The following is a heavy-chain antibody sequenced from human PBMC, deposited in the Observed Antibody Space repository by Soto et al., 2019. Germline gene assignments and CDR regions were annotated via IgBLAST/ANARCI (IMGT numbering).Heavy chain of an antibody. CDR2: ISAYNGNT. CDR1: GYTFTSYG. CDR3: AGGGAMPVAVNGGYNWFDP. D-gene: IGHD6-19*01. Sequence: QVQLVQSGAEVKKPGASVKVSCKASGYTFTSYGISWVRQAPGQGLEWMGWISAYNGNTNYAQKLQGRVTMTTDTSTSTAYMGLRSLGSDDTAVYYCAGGGAMPVAVNGGYNWFDPWGQGTLVTVSS. J-gene: IGHJ5*02. V-gene: IGHV1-18*01.